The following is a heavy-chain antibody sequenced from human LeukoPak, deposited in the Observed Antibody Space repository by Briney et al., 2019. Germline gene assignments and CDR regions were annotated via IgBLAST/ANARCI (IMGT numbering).Heavy chain of an antibody. J-gene: IGHJ4*02. CDR1: GFTFSSNG. D-gene: IGHD6-19*01. CDR3: ARVPGAYSSGLVPFDY. CDR2: ISSSSSYI. V-gene: IGHV3-21*01. Sequence: PGGSLRLSCAASGFTFSSNGMNWVRQAPGKGLEWVSSISSSSSYIYYADSVKGRFTISRDNAKNSLYLQMNSLRAEDTAVYYCARVPGAYSSGLVPFDYWGQGTLVTVSS.